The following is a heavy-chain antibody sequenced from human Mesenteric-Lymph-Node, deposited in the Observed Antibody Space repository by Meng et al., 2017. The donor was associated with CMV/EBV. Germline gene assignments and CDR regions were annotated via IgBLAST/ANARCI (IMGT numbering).Heavy chain of an antibody. V-gene: IGHV4-59*01. D-gene: IGHD1-26*01. Sequence: GSLRLSCTVSGGSISSYYWSWIRQPPGKGLEWIGYIYYSGSTNYNPSLKSRVTISVDTSKNQFSLKLSSVTAADTAVYYCARSPRGGYCFDYWGQGTLVTVSS. CDR3: ARSPRGGYCFDY. J-gene: IGHJ4*02. CDR2: IYYSGST. CDR1: GGSISSYY.